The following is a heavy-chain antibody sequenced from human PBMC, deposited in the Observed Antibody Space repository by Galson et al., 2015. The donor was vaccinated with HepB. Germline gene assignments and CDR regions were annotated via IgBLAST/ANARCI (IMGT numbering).Heavy chain of an antibody. CDR3: AKGLGDYDYYYYGMDV. J-gene: IGHJ6*02. CDR1: GFTFSSYG. V-gene: IGHV3-30*18. D-gene: IGHD4-17*01. Sequence: SLRLSCAASGFTFSSYGMHWVRQAPGKGLEWVAVISYDGSNKYYADSVKGRFTISRDNSKNTLYLQMNSLRAEDTAVYYCAKGLGDYDYYYYGMDVWGQGTTVTVSS. CDR2: ISYDGSNK.